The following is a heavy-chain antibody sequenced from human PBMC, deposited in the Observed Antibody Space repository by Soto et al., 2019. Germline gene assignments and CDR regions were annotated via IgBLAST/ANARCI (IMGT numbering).Heavy chain of an antibody. CDR2: IYYSGST. D-gene: IGHD3-22*01. V-gene: IGHV4-59*08. CDR1: SISTYY. CDR3: ARHLTYYSSGYEYYFDY. Sequence: PSETLSLTCTVDSISTYYWSWIRQPPGKGLEWIGYIYYSGSTNYNPSLKSRVTISVDTSKNQFSLKLSSVTAADTAVYYCARHLTYYSSGYEYYFDYWGQGTLVTVSS. J-gene: IGHJ4*02.